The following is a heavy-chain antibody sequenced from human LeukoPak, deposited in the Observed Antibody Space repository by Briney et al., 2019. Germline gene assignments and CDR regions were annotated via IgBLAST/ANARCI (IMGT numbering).Heavy chain of an antibody. CDR2: IYYSGST. CDR1: RDSMKSYY. Sequence: SETLSLTCTVFRDSMKSYYWSWLRQPPGKGLGWIGYIYYSGSTNYNPSLKSRVTISVDTSKNQFSLKLSSVTAADTAVYYCARGVRGFLEGYYMDVWGKGTTVTVSS. V-gene: IGHV4-59*01. CDR3: ARGVRGFLEGYYMDV. J-gene: IGHJ6*03. D-gene: IGHD3-3*01.